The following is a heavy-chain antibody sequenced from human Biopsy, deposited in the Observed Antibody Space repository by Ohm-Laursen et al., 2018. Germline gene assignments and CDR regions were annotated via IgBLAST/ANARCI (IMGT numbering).Heavy chain of an antibody. CDR1: GDSVSSGNYF. Sequence: GTLSLTCTVSGDSVSSGNYFWNWIRQPPGKPLEWVGYIYSTGRTRYNPSLNSRVTMSMDTSENQFSLKLKSVTAADTAVYYCAREPRIAAVAYFDPWGQGTLVTVSS. D-gene: IGHD6-13*01. V-gene: IGHV4-61*01. J-gene: IGHJ5*02. CDR2: IYSTGRT. CDR3: AREPRIAAVAYFDP.